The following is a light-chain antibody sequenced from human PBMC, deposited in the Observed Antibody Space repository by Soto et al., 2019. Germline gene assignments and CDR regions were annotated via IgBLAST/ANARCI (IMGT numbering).Light chain of an antibody. CDR2: SNN. V-gene: IGLV1-44*01. J-gene: IGLJ2*01. Sequence: QAVVTQPPSASGTPGQRVTISCSGRSSNIGSNTVNWYRQLPGTAPKLLIYSNNQRPSGVPARFSGSKSGTSASLAISGLQSEDEADYYCSAWDDALNGVLFGGGTKLTVL. CDR3: SAWDDALNGVL. CDR1: SSNIGSNT.